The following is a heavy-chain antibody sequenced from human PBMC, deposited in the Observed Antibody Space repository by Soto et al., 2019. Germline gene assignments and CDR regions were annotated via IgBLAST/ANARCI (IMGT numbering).Heavy chain of an antibody. J-gene: IGHJ5*02. D-gene: IGHD3-10*01. CDR2: IIPSGNT. Sequence: QVQLQQWGAGLLKPSETLSLTCAVYGGSFSGYYWPWIRQPPGKGLEWIGEIIPSGNTNYNPSLTRRFIISLHTSWYRSPQKRPAVNPADTAVYCCARGITGVRGPPHAVNFRDPFRKGTMLTVPS. V-gene: IGHV4-34*01. CDR1: GGSFSGYY. CDR3: ARGITGVRGPPHAVNFRDP.